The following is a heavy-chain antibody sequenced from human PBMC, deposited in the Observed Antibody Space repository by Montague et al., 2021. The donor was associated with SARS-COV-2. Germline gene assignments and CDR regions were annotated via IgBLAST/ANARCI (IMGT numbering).Heavy chain of an antibody. CDR3: ARVFPRWLQFDPYFDY. CDR2: IYYSGRT. CDR1: GGSISSYY. Sequence: SETLSLTCTVSGGSISSYYWSWIRQPPGKGLEWIGYIYYSGRTNYNPSLKSRVTISVDTSKNQFSLKLSSVTAADTAVYYCARVFPRWLQFDPYFDYWGQGTLVTGSS. D-gene: IGHD5-24*01. J-gene: IGHJ4*02. V-gene: IGHV4-59*01.